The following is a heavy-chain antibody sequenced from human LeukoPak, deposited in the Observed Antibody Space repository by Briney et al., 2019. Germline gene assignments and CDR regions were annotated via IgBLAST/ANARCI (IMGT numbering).Heavy chain of an antibody. J-gene: IGHJ4*02. CDR1: GFTFSSYS. D-gene: IGHD6-13*01. CDR2: ISSSSSYI. CDR3: ASPSSSWYTDFDY. Sequence: GSLRLSFSASGFTFSSYSMNWVRQAPGKGLEWVSSISSSSSYIYYADSVKGRFTISRDNAKNSLYLQMNSLRAEDTAVYYCASPSSSWYTDFDYWGQGTLVTVSS. V-gene: IGHV3-21*01.